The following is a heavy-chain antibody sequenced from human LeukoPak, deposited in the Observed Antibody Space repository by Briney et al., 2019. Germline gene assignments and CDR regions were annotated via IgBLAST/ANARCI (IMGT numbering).Heavy chain of an antibody. CDR2: IYYSGST. D-gene: IGHD6-19*01. J-gene: IGHJ4*02. V-gene: IGHV4-31*03. Sequence: PSETLSLTCTVSGGSISSGGYYWSWIRQHPGKGLEWIGYIYYSGSTYYNPSLKSRVTISVDTSKNQFSLKLSSVTAADTAVYYCAKDSGWYLGLGNYWGQGTLVTVSS. CDR3: AKDSGWYLGLGNY. CDR1: GGSISSGGYY.